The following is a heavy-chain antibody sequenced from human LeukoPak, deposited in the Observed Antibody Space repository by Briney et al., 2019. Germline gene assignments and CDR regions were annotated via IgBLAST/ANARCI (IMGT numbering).Heavy chain of an antibody. CDR3: AIWTSGYN. CDR2: MDPSGTQK. V-gene: IGHV3-7*01. D-gene: IGHD5-24*01. J-gene: IGHJ4*02. Sequence: PGGSLRLSCAASGFTFNGSWMNWVRQVPGKGLEWVANMDPSGTQKRYVDSVRGRFTISKGNSGTSFYLEMSSLTVDDKAIYYCAIWTSGYNWRQGTLVTVSS. CDR1: GFTFNGSW.